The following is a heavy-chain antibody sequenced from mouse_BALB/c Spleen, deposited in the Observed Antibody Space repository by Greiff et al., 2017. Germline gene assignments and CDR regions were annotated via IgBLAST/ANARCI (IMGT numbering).Heavy chain of an antibody. CDR1: GYTFSSYW. J-gene: IGHJ4*01. V-gene: IGHV1-9*01. CDR2: ILPGSGST. Sequence: QVQLQQSGAELMKPGASVKISCKATGYTFSSYWIEWVKQRPGHGLEWIGEILPGSGSTNYNEKFKGKATFTADTSSNTAYMQLSSLTSEDSAVYYCARYYGSRNYAMDYWGQGTSVTVSS. D-gene: IGHD1-1*01. CDR3: ARYYGSRNYAMDY.